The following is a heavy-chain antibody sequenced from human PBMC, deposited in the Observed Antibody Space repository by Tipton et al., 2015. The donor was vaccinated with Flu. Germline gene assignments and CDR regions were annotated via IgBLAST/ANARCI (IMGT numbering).Heavy chain of an antibody. Sequence: GLVKPSETLSLTCSVYGGSFTGYYWTWIRQAPGKGLEWIGEINHSGSTHYNSSLKSRVTISLDTFQNQFSLNLNSVTAADTAVYYCSRSTYYYGSGSSDYWGQGTLVTVSS. CDR2: INHSGST. D-gene: IGHD3-10*01. V-gene: IGHV4-34*01. CDR3: SRSTYYYGSGSSDY. J-gene: IGHJ4*02. CDR1: GGSFTGYY.